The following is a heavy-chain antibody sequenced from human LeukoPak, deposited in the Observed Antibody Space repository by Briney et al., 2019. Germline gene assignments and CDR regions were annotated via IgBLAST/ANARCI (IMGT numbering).Heavy chain of an antibody. V-gene: IGHV1-2*02. CDR2: INPNSGGT. D-gene: IGHD2-21*02. J-gene: IGHJ4*02. Sequence: ASVKVSCKASGYTFTGYYMHWMRQAPGQGLEWMGWINPNSGGTNYAQKFQGRVTMTRDTSISTAYMELSRLRSDDTAVYYCARLATPRATVDYWGQGTLVTVSS. CDR1: GYTFTGYY. CDR3: ARLATPRATVDY.